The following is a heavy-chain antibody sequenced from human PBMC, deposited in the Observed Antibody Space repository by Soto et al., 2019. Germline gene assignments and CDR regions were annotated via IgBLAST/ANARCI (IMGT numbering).Heavy chain of an antibody. CDR3: ARANWYSEY. Sequence: SETLSLPCTVSGGSINNHYWSWIRQPPGKGLEWIGYIYYTGSTNYNPSLESRVTMSVDTSKNRASLNLTSLTAADTAIYYCARANWYSEYWGQGTLVTVSS. CDR2: IYYTGST. CDR1: GGSINNHY. V-gene: IGHV4-59*11. J-gene: IGHJ4*02. D-gene: IGHD7-27*01.